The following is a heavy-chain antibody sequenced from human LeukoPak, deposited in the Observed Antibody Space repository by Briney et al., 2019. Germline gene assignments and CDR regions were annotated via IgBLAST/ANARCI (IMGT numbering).Heavy chain of an antibody. CDR3: AKDLEQSYSGWSASYDA. CDR2: ISSGAGTT. V-gene: IGHV3-23*01. J-gene: IGHJ5*02. D-gene: IGHD6-19*01. CDR1: GFTFSTYA. Sequence: GGSLRLSCAAPGFTFSTYAMSWVRQVPGKRLEWVSAISSGAGTTGYADSVKGRFTISRVNSKSTISLQMNSLRVEDTAVYYCAKDLEQSYSGWSASYDAWGQGTLVTVSS.